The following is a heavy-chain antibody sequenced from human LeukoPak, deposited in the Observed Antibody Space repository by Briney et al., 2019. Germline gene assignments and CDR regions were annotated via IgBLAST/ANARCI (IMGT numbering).Heavy chain of an antibody. Sequence: PGGSLRLSCAASGFTFSGYWMHWVRQAPGKGLLWVSRINPDGSSTSYADSVKGRFTISRDNAKNTLYLQMNSLRADDTAVYYCARDSYINSVYYGMDVWGQGTTVTVSS. V-gene: IGHV3-74*01. CDR1: GFTFSGYW. CDR3: ARDSYINSVYYGMDV. D-gene: IGHD4-23*01. J-gene: IGHJ6*02. CDR2: INPDGSST.